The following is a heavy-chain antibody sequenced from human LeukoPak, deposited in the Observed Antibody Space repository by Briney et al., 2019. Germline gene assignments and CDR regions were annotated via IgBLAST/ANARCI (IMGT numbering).Heavy chain of an antibody. J-gene: IGHJ4*02. CDR1: GGSISRYY. D-gene: IGHD6-13*01. CDR2: IYYSGSA. Sequence: SETLSLTCTVSGGSISRYYWSWIRQPPGKGLEWIGYIYYSGSANYNPSLKSRVTISVDTSKNQFSLKLSSVAAADTAVYYCATLQTGYMSNWFFEYWGQGSLVTVSS. V-gene: IGHV4-59*03. CDR3: ATLQTGYMSNWFFEY.